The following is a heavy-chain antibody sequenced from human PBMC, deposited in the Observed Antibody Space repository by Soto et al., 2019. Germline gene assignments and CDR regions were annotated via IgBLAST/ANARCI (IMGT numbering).Heavy chain of an antibody. CDR2: ISGSGGTK. J-gene: IGHJ5*02. CDR3: AKDRPNDYSAPTDWFDP. V-gene: IGHV3-23*01. D-gene: IGHD1-1*01. CDR1: GFTFSTYA. Sequence: PGGSLRLSCAASGFTFSTYAMTWVRQAPGRGLEWVSTISGSGGTKLYADSVKGRFTISRDNSKNTLYLQMNSLRAEDTAVYHCAKDRPNDYSAPTDWFDPWGQGTLVTVSS.